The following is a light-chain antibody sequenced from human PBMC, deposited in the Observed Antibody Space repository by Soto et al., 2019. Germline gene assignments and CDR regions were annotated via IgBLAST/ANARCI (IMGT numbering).Light chain of an antibody. CDR2: GAS. CDR3: QQYQNWPPLT. CDR1: QSININ. V-gene: IGKV3D-15*01. J-gene: IGKJ4*01. Sequence: EVLMTQSPATLSVSPGERVTLSCRASQSININLAWYQQKPGQAPRVLIYGASGRASGIPDRFSGSGSGTDFTLTISRLEHDDFAFYYCQQYQNWPPLTFGGGTRVEIK.